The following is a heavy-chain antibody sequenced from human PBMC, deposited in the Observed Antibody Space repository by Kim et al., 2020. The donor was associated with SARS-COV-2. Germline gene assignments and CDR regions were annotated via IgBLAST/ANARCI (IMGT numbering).Heavy chain of an antibody. V-gene: IGHV4-39*01. Sequence: SETLSLTCTVSGGSISSSSYYWGWIRQPPGKGLEWIGSIYYSGSTYYNPSLKSRVTISVDTSKNQFSLKLSSVTAADTAVYYCARHVFRYSGYFDYWGQGTLVTVSS. CDR2: IYYSGST. D-gene: IGHD1-26*01. J-gene: IGHJ4*02. CDR3: ARHVFRYSGYFDY. CDR1: GGSISSSSYY.